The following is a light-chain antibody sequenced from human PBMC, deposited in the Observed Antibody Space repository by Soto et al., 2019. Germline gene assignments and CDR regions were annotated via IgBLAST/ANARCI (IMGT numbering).Light chain of an antibody. V-gene: IGKV1-39*01. CDR1: QSISSY. CDR3: HQSYSTLT. J-gene: IGKJ3*01. Sequence: DIQMTQSPSSLSASVGDRVTITCRASQSISSYLNWYQQKPGKAPKLLIYAASSLQSGVTARFSGSGSVTDITLTISSLQPEDFATYYCHQSYSTLTFGPGTKVDIK. CDR2: AAS.